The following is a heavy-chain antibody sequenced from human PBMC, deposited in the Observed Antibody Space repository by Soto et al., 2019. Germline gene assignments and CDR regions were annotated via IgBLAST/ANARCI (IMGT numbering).Heavy chain of an antibody. V-gene: IGHV4-34*01. CDR2: INHSGST. J-gene: IGHJ6*03. CDR3: ARSIIFRATTSLRYYLIDF. CDR1: GGSFSGYY. Sequence: SETLSLTCAVYGGSFSGYYWSWIRQPPGKGLEWIGEINHSGSTNYNPSLKSRVTISVDTSKNQFSLKLSSVTAADTAVYYCARSIIFRATTSLRYYLIDFWGKGTSVTGSS. D-gene: IGHD1-26*01.